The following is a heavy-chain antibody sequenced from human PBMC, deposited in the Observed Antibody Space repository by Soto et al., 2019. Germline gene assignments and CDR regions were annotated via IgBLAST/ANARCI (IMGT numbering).Heavy chain of an antibody. CDR2: IKQDGSEK. CDR3: AKSLSAIPSDS. J-gene: IGHJ4*02. V-gene: IGHV3-7*05. D-gene: IGHD2-2*01. Sequence: EVQLVESGGGLVQSGGSLRLSCAASGFTFSSYWMSWVRQGPGKGPEWVANIKQDGSEKYYVDSVKGRFTISRDNAKNSLYLQMTSLRAGDTAVYHFAKSLSAIPSDSWGQGTLVTVSS. CDR1: GFTFSSYW.